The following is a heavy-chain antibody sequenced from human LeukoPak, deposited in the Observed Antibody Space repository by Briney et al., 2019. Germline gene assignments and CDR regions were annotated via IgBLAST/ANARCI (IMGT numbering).Heavy chain of an antibody. D-gene: IGHD3-10*02. Sequence: PSETLSLTCTVSGGSISSSSYYWVWIRQPPGKGLEWIGSIHYSGTTYYNPSLKSRVTISVDTSKNQFSLKLSSVTAADTAVYYCARMFGEFGPWGQGTLVTVSS. CDR3: ARMFGEFGP. V-gene: IGHV4-39*07. CDR1: GGSISSSSYY. CDR2: IHYSGTT. J-gene: IGHJ5*02.